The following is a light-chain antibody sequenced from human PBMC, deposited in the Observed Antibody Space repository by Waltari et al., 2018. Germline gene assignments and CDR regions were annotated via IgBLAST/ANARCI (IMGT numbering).Light chain of an antibody. V-gene: IGLV1-51*01. J-gene: IGLJ1*01. CDR2: DND. CDR1: TSNIGNNY. Sequence: QFVLTQPPSVSAAPGQKVTISCSGSTSNIGNNYIYWYQQLPGTAPKLLIYDNDNRPSGIPDRFSGSKSGTSATLGITGLQTGDEADYYCAAWDTSLDGYVFGTGTKVTVL. CDR3: AAWDTSLDGYV.